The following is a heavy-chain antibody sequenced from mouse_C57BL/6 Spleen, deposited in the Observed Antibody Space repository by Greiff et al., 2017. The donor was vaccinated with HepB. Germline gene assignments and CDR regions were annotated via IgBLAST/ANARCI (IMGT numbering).Heavy chain of an antibody. CDR1: GFSFNTYA. Sequence: EVQGVESGGGLVQPKGSLKLSCAASGFSFNTYAMNWVRQAPGKGLEWVARIRSKSNNYATYYADSVKDRFTISSDDSESMLYLQMNNLKTEDTAMYYCVSQLGLAYWGQGTLVTVSA. CDR3: VSQLGLAY. J-gene: IGHJ3*01. D-gene: IGHD4-1*01. CDR2: IRSKSNNYAT. V-gene: IGHV10-1*01.